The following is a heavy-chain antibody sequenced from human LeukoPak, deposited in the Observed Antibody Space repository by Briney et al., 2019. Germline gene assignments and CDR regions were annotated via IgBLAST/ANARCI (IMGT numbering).Heavy chain of an antibody. V-gene: IGHV3-21*01. CDR2: ISSSSSYI. CDR3: ASSTIFGVVIDY. J-gene: IGHJ4*02. D-gene: IGHD3-3*01. CDR1: GFTFSSYS. Sequence: GGSLRLSCAASGFTFSSYSMNRVRQALGKGLEWVSSISSSSSYIYYADSVKGRFTISRDNAKNSLYLQMNSLRAEDTAVYYCASSTIFGVVIDYWGQGTLVTVSS.